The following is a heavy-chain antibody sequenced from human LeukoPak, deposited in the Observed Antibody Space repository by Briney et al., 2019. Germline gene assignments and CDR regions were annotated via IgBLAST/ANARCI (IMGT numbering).Heavy chain of an antibody. D-gene: IGHD3-22*01. Sequence: GGSLRLSCAASGFTFSSYGMHWVRQAPGKGLEWVARIWHDGSNDDYADSVKGRFTISRDNSKNTLYLQMNSLRAEDTAIYYCAKVTGDYYDTSGAFDYWGQGTLVTVSS. V-gene: IGHV3-33*06. CDR2: IWHDGSND. CDR3: AKVTGDYYDTSGAFDY. CDR1: GFTFSSYG. J-gene: IGHJ4*02.